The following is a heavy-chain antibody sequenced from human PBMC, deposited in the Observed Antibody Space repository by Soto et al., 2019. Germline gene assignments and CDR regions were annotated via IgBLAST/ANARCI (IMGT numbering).Heavy chain of an antibody. Sequence: EVQLVESGGGLVQPGGSLRLSCAASGFTVSSNYMSWVRQAPGKGLEWVSVIYSGSSTYYADSVKGRFTISRHNSKNTLYLQMNSLRAEDTAVYYCARGSIAVAGSYFDYWGQGTLVTVSS. D-gene: IGHD6-19*01. CDR3: ARGSIAVAGSYFDY. CDR1: GFTVSSNY. V-gene: IGHV3-53*04. J-gene: IGHJ4*02. CDR2: IYSGSST.